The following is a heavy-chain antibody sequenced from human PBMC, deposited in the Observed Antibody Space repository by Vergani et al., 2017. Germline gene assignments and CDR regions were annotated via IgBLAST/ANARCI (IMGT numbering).Heavy chain of an antibody. CDR3: ARVLYSYGRNHYDY. D-gene: IGHD5-18*01. CDR2: INWNGGSI. CDR1: GFTFDDYG. Sequence: EVQLVESGGGVVRPGGSLRLSCAASGFTFDDYGMSWVRQAPGKGLEWVSGINWNGGSIGYADSVKGRFTISRDNAKNSLYLQMNILRAEATALYYCARVLYSYGRNHYDYWGQGTLVTVSS. J-gene: IGHJ4*02. V-gene: IGHV3-20*04.